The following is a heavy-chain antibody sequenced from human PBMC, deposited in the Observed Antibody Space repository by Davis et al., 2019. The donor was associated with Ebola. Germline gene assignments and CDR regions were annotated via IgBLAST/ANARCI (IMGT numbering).Heavy chain of an antibody. J-gene: IGHJ4*02. CDR2: INPSSGDT. Sequence: ASVKVSCKASRYTFTNYYMHWVRQAPGQGLEWVGRINPSSGDTVYAQKFQGGVTMTRDTSIRTFYMEVSRLTSDDTALYYCTRGLGEFPGDYWGQGTLVTVSP. V-gene: IGHV1-2*06. D-gene: IGHD3-10*01. CDR3: TRGLGEFPGDY. CDR1: RYTFTNYY.